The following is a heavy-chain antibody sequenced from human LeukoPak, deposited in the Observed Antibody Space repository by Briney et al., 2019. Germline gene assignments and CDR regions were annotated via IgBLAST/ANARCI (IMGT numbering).Heavy chain of an antibody. V-gene: IGHV1-69*04. Sequence: GASVKVSCKASGGTFSSYAISWVRHAPGQGLEWMGRIIPILGIANYAQKFQGRVTITADKSTSTAYMELSSLRSEDTAVYYCATNGDYSEAYFDYWGQGTLVTVSS. CDR3: ATNGDYSEAYFDY. CDR2: IIPILGIA. CDR1: GGTFSSYA. D-gene: IGHD4-17*01. J-gene: IGHJ4*02.